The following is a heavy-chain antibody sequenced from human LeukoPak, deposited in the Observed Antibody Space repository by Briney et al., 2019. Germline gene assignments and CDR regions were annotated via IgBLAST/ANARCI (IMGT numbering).Heavy chain of an antibody. CDR2: IIPIFGTA. CDR3: ARHDSSGYYYPYYFDY. D-gene: IGHD3-22*01. Sequence: ASVTVSCKASGGTFSSYAISWVRQAPGQGLEWMGGIIPIFGTANYAQKFQGRVTITTDESTSTAYMELSSLRSEDTAVYYCARHDSSGYYYPYYFDYWGQGPWSPSPQ. J-gene: IGHJ4*02. CDR1: GGTFSSYA. V-gene: IGHV1-69*05.